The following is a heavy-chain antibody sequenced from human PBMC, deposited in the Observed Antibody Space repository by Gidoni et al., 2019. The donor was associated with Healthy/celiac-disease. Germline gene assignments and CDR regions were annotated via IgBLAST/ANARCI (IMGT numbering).Heavy chain of an antibody. J-gene: IGHJ4*02. CDR2: IYYSGST. D-gene: IGHD3-9*01. Sequence: QVQLQESGPGLVKPSETLSLTCTVSGGSISSYYWSWIRQPPGKGLEWIGYIYYSGSTNYNPSLKSRVTISVDTSKNQFSLKLSSVTAADTAVYYCARNHQGGGSLRYFDWLSDWGQGTLVTVSS. CDR3: ARNHQGGGSLRYFDWLSD. CDR1: GGSISSYY. V-gene: IGHV4-59*01.